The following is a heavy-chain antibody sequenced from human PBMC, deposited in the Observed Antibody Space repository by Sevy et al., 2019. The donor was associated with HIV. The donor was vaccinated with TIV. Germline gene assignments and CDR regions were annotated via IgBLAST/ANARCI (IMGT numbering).Heavy chain of an antibody. CDR1: GGSMNSGSYY. J-gene: IGHJ6*02. D-gene: IGHD3-3*01. CDR2: IYNSGST. Sequence: SETLSLTCTVSGGSMNSGSYYWTWIRQPAGKGLEWLGRIYNSGSTNYNPSLKSRLTMSVDTSKNQFSVKLSSVTATDTAVYYCARGYYDSWTGPIDHYYGLGVRGQGTTVTVSS. CDR3: ARGYYDSWTGPIDHYYGLGV. V-gene: IGHV4-61*02.